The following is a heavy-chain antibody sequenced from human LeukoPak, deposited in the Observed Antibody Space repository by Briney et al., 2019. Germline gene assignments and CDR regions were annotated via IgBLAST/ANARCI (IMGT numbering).Heavy chain of an antibody. D-gene: IGHD1-1*01. V-gene: IGHV3-11*01. J-gene: IGHJ3*01. CDR3: ARRSLTTGGHAFDV. CDR1: RFTFSDHN. Sequence: GGSLRLSCAATRFTFSDHNMGWMRQAPGKGLEWTSYMSGSGIYYADSVKGRFTISRDNAKNSLYLQMSSLRAEDSAVYFCARRSLTTGGHAFDVWGQGTLVTVSS. CDR2: MSGSGI.